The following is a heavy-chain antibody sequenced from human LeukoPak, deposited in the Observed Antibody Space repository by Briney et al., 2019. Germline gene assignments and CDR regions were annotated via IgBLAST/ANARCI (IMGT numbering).Heavy chain of an antibody. CDR3: AKVRKKSLRLEFFDY. V-gene: IGHV3-30*02. D-gene: IGHD5-12*01. Sequence: GGSLRLSCAASGFTFSSYGMHWVRQAPGKGLEWVAFIRYDGSNKYYADSVKGRFTISRDNSKNTLYLQMNSLRAEDTAVYYCAKVRKKSLRLEFFDYWGQGTLVTVSS. CDR1: GFTFSSYG. J-gene: IGHJ4*02. CDR2: IRYDGSNK.